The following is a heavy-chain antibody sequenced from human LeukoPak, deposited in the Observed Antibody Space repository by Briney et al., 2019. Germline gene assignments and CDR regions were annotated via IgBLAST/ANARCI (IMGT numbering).Heavy chain of an antibody. Sequence: GGSLRLSCAASGFTFSSYSMNWVRQAPGKGLEWVSSISSSSSYIYYADSVKGRFTISRDNAKNSLYLQMNSLRPEDTAMYYCANDGSDYWGQGTLVTVSS. V-gene: IGHV3-21*01. CDR3: ANDGSDY. D-gene: IGHD4-23*01. CDR1: GFTFSSYS. CDR2: ISSSSSYI. J-gene: IGHJ4*02.